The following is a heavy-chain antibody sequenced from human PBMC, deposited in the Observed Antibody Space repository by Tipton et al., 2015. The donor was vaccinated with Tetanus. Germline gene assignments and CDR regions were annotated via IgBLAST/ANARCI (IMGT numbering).Heavy chain of an antibody. J-gene: IGHJ5*02. CDR2: INHSGST. Sequence: TLSLTCAVYGGSFSGYYWSWIRQPPGKGLEWIGEINHSGSTNYNPSLKSRVTISVDTSKNQFSLKLSSVTAADTAVYYCARSGSWYGSWFDPWGQGTLVTVSS. D-gene: IGHD6-13*01. CDR3: ARSGSWYGSWFDP. CDR1: GGSFSGYY. V-gene: IGHV4-34*01.